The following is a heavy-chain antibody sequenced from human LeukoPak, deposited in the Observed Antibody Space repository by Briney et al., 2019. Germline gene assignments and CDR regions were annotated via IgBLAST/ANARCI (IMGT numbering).Heavy chain of an antibody. Sequence: SQTLSLTCTVSGRSISNNYSSWIRQPPGKGLEWFGCICYSVSPNYSPPLKSRVPIAVVTSKNQFYLKLSSVTAADTAVYYCARDITMIMYWGQGTLVTVSS. CDR1: GRSISNNY. V-gene: IGHV4-59*01. CDR3: ARDITMIMY. D-gene: IGHD3-22*01. CDR2: ICYSVSP. J-gene: IGHJ4*02.